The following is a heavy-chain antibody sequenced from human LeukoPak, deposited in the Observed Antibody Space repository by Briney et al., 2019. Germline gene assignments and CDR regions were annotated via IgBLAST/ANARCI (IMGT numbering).Heavy chain of an antibody. V-gene: IGHV4-61*02. CDR3: ARGYTYGSHFFDY. Sequence: SETLSLTCTVSGGSISSGSYYWSWIRQPAGKGLEWIGRIYTSGSTNYNPSLKSRVTISVDTSKNQFSLKLNSVTAADTAVYYCARGYTYGSHFFDYWGQGTLVTVSS. CDR2: IYTSGST. J-gene: IGHJ4*02. CDR1: GGSISSGSYY. D-gene: IGHD5-18*01.